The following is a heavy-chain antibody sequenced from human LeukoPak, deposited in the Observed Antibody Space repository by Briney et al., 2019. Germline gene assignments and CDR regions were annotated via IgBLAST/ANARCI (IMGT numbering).Heavy chain of an antibody. CDR3: AKDPQSGSYVWYYFDY. V-gene: IGHV3-30*18. Sequence: GGSLRLSCAASGFTFSSYAMSWVRQAPGKGLEWVAVISYDGSNKYCADSVKGRFTISRDNSKNTLYLQMNSLRAEDTAVYYCAKDPQSGSYVWYYFDYWGQGTLVTVSS. CDR2: ISYDGSNK. CDR1: GFTFSSYA. J-gene: IGHJ4*02. D-gene: IGHD1-26*01.